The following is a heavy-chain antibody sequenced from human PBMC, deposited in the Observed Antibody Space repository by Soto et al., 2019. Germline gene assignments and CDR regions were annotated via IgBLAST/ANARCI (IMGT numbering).Heavy chain of an antibody. CDR3: ANDKTTVTTPFDY. V-gene: IGHV3-30*18. J-gene: IGHJ4*02. Sequence: GGSLRLSCAASGFTFSSYGMHWVRQAPGKGLEWVAVISYDGSNKYYADSVKGRFTISRDNSKNTLYLQMNSLRAEDTAVYYCANDKTTVTTPFDYWGQGTLVTVSS. D-gene: IGHD4-17*01. CDR1: GFTFSSYG. CDR2: ISYDGSNK.